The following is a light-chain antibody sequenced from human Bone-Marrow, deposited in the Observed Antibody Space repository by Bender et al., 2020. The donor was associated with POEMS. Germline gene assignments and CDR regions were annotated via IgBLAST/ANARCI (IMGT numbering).Light chain of an antibody. CDR3: SAYRSGIVV. V-gene: IGLV2-14*02. Sequence: QSALTQPASVSGSPGQSITISCTGTSSDVGRYNLVSWYHQFPGEAPKLIIYQVIKRPSGVSSRFSGSKSGNTASLAISGLQSEDEADYFCSAYRSGIVVFGTGTQVTV. J-gene: IGLJ1*01. CDR2: QVI. CDR1: SSDVGRYNL.